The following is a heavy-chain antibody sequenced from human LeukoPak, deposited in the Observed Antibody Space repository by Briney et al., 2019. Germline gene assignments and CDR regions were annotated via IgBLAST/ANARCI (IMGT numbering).Heavy chain of an antibody. CDR1: GFTFNTYS. CDR2: ISSSSSTI. D-gene: IGHD6-13*01. V-gene: IGHV3-48*01. Sequence: GGSLRLSCAASGFTFNTYSMNWVRQAPGKGLEWVSYISSSSSTIKYADSVKGRFTISRDNAKNPLFLQMNSLRAEDTAVYYCARVYTSSWYDYWGQGTLVTVSS. CDR3: ARVYTSSWYDY. J-gene: IGHJ4*02.